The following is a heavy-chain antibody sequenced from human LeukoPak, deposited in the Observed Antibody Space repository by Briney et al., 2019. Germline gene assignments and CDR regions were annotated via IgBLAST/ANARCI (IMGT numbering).Heavy chain of an antibody. Sequence: ASEKVSCKASGYTFTSYAMHWVRQAPGQRLEWMGWINAGNGNTKYSQKFQGRVTITRDTSASTAYMELSSLRSEDTAVYYCARDTGGNSGSYYGYWGQGTLVTVSS. CDR1: GYTFTSYA. CDR2: INAGNGNT. V-gene: IGHV1-3*01. J-gene: IGHJ4*02. D-gene: IGHD1-26*01. CDR3: ARDTGGNSGSYYGY.